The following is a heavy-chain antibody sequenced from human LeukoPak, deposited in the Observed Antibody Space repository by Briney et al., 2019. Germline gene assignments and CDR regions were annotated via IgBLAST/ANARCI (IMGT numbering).Heavy chain of an antibody. Sequence: GRSLRLSCAASEFTFSSYGMSWVRQAPGKGLEWVSAISGSGGSTYYADSVKGRFTISRDNSKNTLYLQMNSLRAEDTAVYYCAREYYYDSSGPDYWGQGTLVTVSS. J-gene: IGHJ4*02. CDR2: ISGSGGST. V-gene: IGHV3-23*01. D-gene: IGHD3-22*01. CDR3: AREYYYDSSGPDY. CDR1: EFTFSSYG.